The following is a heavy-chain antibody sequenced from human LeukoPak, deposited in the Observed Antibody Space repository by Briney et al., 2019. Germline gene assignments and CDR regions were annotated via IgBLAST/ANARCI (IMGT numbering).Heavy chain of an antibody. CDR3: ARDPPYYGSDY. D-gene: IGHD3-10*01. V-gene: IGHV4-38-2*02. CDR1: GYSISSGYY. J-gene: IGHJ4*02. Sequence: SETLSLTCTVSGYSISSGYYWGWIRQPPGKGLEWIGNFYHSGSTYYNPSLKSRVTISLDTSKNQFSLNLTSVTAADTAVYYCARDPPYYGSDYWGQGTLVTVSS. CDR2: FYHSGST.